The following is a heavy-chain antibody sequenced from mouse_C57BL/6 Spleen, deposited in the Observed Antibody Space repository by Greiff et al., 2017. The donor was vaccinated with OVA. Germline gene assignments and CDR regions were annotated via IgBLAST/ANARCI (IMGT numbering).Heavy chain of an antibody. CDR1: GFTFSSYA. D-gene: IGHD1-1*01. Sequence: EVMLVESGGGLVKPGGSLKLSCAASGFTFSSYAMSWVRQTPEKRLECVATISDGGSYTYYPDNVKGRFTISRDNAKNNLYLQMSHLKSEDTAMYYCARDQGTTVVAYYFDYWGQGTTLTVSS. CDR2: ISDGGSYT. J-gene: IGHJ2*01. CDR3: ARDQGTTVVAYYFDY. V-gene: IGHV5-4*01.